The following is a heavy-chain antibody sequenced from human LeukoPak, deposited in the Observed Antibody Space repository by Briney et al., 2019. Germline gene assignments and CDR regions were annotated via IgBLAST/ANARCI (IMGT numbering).Heavy chain of an antibody. CDR3: AKDRTGIAGWFDP. D-gene: IGHD6-13*01. CDR1: GFTFSSYG. CDR2: ISYDGSNK. Sequence: GGSLRLSCAASGFTFSSYGMHWVRQAPGKGLEWVAVISYDGSNKYYADSVKGRFTISRDNSKNTLYLQMNSLRAEDTAVYYCAKDRTGIAGWFDPWGQGTLVTVSS. V-gene: IGHV3-30*18. J-gene: IGHJ5*02.